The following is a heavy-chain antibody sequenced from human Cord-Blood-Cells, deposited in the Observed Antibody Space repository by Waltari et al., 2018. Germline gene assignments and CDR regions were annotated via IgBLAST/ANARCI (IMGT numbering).Heavy chain of an antibody. CDR2: ISSSSSYI. V-gene: IGHV3-21*01. Sequence: EVQLVESGGGMVKPRGSLRPSCAASGFPLTTHTLNRFRQAPGKGLEWVSSISSSSSYIYYADSVKGRFTISRDNAKNSLYLQMNSLRAEDTAVYYCARDAAAAGVNVWGKGTTVTVSS. CDR3: ARDAAAAGVNV. CDR1: GFPLTTHT. J-gene: IGHJ6*04. D-gene: IGHD6-13*01.